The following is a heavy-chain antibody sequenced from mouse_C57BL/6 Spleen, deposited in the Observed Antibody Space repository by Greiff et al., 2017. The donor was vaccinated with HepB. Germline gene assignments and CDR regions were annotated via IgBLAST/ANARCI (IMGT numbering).Heavy chain of an antibody. V-gene: IGHV1-64*01. Sequence: QVHVKQPGAELVKPGASVKLSCKASGYTFTSYWMHWVKQRPGQGLEWIGMIHPNSGSTNYNEKFKSKATLTVDKSSSTAYMQLSSLTSEDSAVYYCARGWDWYFDVWGTGTTVTVSS. CDR2: IHPNSGST. J-gene: IGHJ1*03. CDR1: GYTFTSYW. CDR3: ARGWDWYFDV. D-gene: IGHD1-1*02.